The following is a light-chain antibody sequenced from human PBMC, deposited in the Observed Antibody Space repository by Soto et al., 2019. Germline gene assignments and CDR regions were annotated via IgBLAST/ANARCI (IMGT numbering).Light chain of an antibody. CDR2: DAS. CDR3: QQRSIWPIT. Sequence: IVVTQKQDTLSLSPGERATLSCRASQSVSSYLAWYQQKPGQAPRLLIYDASNRATGIPARFSGSGSGTDFTLTISSLEPEDVAVYYCQQRSIWPITFGHGTRLAI. V-gene: IGKV3-11*01. J-gene: IGKJ5*01. CDR1: QSVSSY.